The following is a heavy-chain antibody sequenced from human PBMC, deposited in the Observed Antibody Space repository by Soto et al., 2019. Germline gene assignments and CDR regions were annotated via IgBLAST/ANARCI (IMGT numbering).Heavy chain of an antibody. CDR1: GYTFSNYG. CDR2: VNVNDGRT. J-gene: IGHJ4*02. V-gene: IGHV1-18*01. Sequence: QVHLVQSGTEVKKPGASVKVSCKTSGYTFSNYGISWVRQAPGQGLEWVGWVNVNDGRTNYAQNPQDRANVSTDTSTSTAFMELRSLRSDDTAVYYCARDINWNVDYWGQGTLVTVSS. D-gene: IGHD1-1*01. CDR3: ARDINWNVDY.